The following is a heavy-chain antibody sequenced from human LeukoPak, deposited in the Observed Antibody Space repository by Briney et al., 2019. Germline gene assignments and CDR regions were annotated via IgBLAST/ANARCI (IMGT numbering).Heavy chain of an antibody. Sequence: PGGSLRLSCAASGFTFSSYGMHWVRQAPGKGLEWVAVIWYDGSNKYYADSVKGRFTISRDNSKNTLYLQMNGLRAEDTAVYYSARDYYDSSSYYHPDYWGQGTLVTVSS. D-gene: IGHD3-22*01. J-gene: IGHJ4*02. CDR3: ARDYYDSSSYYHPDY. CDR1: GFTFSSYG. V-gene: IGHV3-33*01. CDR2: IWYDGSNK.